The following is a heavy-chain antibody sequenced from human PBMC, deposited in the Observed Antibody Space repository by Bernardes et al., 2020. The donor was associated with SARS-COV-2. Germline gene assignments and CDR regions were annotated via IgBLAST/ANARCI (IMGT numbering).Heavy chain of an antibody. V-gene: IGHV1-18*04. J-gene: IGHJ4*02. CDR1: GYTFTSYG. CDR3: ARDLSPYYDFWTGYYIDDY. CDR2: ISAYNGNT. Sequence: ASMKVSCKASGYTFTSYGISWVRQAPGQGPEWMGWISAYNGNTNYAQKFQGRVTMTTDTSTSTAYMELRRLRSDDTAVYYCARDLSPYYDFWTGYYIDDYWGQGTLVTVSS. D-gene: IGHD3-3*01.